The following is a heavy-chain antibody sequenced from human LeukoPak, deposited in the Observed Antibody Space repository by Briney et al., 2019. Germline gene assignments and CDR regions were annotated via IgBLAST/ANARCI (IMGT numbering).Heavy chain of an antibody. V-gene: IGHV3-43D*03. CDR1: GFTFDDYA. CDR3: AKGSDLWFGET. CDR2: ISWDGGST. J-gene: IGHJ4*02. D-gene: IGHD3-10*01. Sequence: GGSLRLSCAASGFTFDDYAMHWVRQAPGKGLEWVSLISWDGGSTYYADSVKGRFTISRDNSKDTVYLQMNSLRAEDTAVYYCAKGSDLWFGETWGQGTLVTVSS.